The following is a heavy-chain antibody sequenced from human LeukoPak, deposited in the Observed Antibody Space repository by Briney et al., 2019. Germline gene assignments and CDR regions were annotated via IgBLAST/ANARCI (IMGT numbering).Heavy chain of an antibody. CDR3: AKSSRIEYYYDSSLPGGAFDI. V-gene: IGHV3-23*01. Sequence: GGSLRLSCAASGFTFSSYGMSWVRQAPGKGLEWVSAISGSGGSTYYADSVKGRFTISRDNSKNTLYLQMNSLRAEDTAVYYCAKSSRIEYYYDSSLPGGAFDIWGQGTMVTVSS. CDR1: GFTFSSYG. CDR2: ISGSGGST. J-gene: IGHJ3*02. D-gene: IGHD3-22*01.